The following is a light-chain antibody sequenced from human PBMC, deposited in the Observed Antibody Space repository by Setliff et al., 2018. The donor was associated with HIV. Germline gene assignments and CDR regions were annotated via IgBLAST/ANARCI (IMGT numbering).Light chain of an antibody. CDR1: NIGIKS. V-gene: IGLV3-21*04. CDR2: YDH. CDR3: QVWDSSSDHYV. J-gene: IGLJ1*01. Sequence: SSELAQRPSVSVAPGKTARITCGGDNIGIKSVHWYQQKPGQAPVVVMYYDHDRPPWIPERFSGSNSGNTATLTISRVEVGDEADYYCQVWDSSSDHYVFGSGTKATV.